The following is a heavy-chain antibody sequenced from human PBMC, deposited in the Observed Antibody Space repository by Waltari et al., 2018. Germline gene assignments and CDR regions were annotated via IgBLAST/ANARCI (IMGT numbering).Heavy chain of an antibody. CDR3: ARHAFGNSGWHFFDY. Sequence: EVQLVQSGAEIKKPGESLRISCQGSGYIFTNHWITWVRQLPGKGQEWMRRFDPSGTYTNYSPSFQGHVTVSADKSISTAYLQWSSLKASDTAIYYCARHAFGNSGWHFFDYWGQGTLVTVSS. CDR2: FDPSGTYT. V-gene: IGHV5-10-1*03. D-gene: IGHD6-19*01. CDR1: GYIFTNHW. J-gene: IGHJ4*02.